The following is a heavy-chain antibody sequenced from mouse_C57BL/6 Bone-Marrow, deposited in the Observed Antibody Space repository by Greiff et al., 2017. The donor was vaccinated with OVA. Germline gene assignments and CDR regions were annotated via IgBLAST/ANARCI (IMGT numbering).Heavy chain of an antibody. V-gene: IGHV1-55*01. Sequence: VQLQQPGAELVKPGASVKMSCKASGYTFTSYWITWVKQRPGQGLEWIGDIYPGSGSTNYNEKFKSKATLTVDTSSSTAYMQLSSLTSEDSAVYYCAREDGYYFYYYAMDYWGQGTSGTVSS. CDR3: AREDGYYFYYYAMDY. D-gene: IGHD2-3*01. CDR1: GYTFTSYW. CDR2: IYPGSGST. J-gene: IGHJ4*01.